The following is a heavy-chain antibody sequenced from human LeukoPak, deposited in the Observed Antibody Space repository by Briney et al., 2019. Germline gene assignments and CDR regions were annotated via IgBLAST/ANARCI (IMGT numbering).Heavy chain of an antibody. J-gene: IGHJ6*03. D-gene: IGHD3-10*01. CDR1: GFTFGNNA. CDR2: VGGNGVST. Sequence: GGSLRLSCAASGFTFGNNAMTWVRQAPGKGLEWVAGVGGNGVSTSYADSVKGRFTVSRDNSKNTLSLQMNSLRAEDTAVYYCAKVRGSYYYMDVWGKGTMVTVSS. V-gene: IGHV3-23*01. CDR3: AKVRGSYYYMDV.